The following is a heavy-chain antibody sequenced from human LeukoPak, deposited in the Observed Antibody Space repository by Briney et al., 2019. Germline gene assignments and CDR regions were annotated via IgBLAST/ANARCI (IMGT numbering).Heavy chain of an antibody. CDR3: SSTALRPSDY. V-gene: IGHV3-15*01. CDR1: GFSFRNAW. J-gene: IGHJ4*02. D-gene: IGHD3-3*02. Sequence: GGSLRLSCAASGFSFRNAWMTWVRQAPGKGLEWVGRIKSKTDGGTTDYAAPVKGRFTISRDDSKNTPYLQMNSLKSEDTAVYYCSSTALRPSDYWGQGTLVTVSS. CDR2: IKSKTDGGTT.